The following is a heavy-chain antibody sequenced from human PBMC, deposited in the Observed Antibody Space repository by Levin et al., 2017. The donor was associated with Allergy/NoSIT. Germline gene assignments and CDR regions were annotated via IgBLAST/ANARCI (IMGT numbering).Heavy chain of an antibody. CDR2: LSSPSLL. CDR3: ARSSSLEWFDP. V-gene: IGHV4-39*02. Sequence: TLSLTCTVSGGSIISTNYYWGWIRQPPGKGLSVLFLLSSPSLLPSPPSLQSRVTISVDTSKDHFSLNLSSVTAADTAVYYCARSSSLEWFDPWGQGTLVTVSS. J-gene: IGHJ5*02. CDR1: GGSIISTNYY. D-gene: IGHD3-3*01.